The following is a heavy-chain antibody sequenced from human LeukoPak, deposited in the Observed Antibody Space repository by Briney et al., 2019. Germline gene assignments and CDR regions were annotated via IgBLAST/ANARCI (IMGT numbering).Heavy chain of an antibody. Sequence: SQTLSLTCAISGDSVSSNSAAWNWNRQSPPRGLEWLGRTYYRSKWYNDYAVSVKSRITINPDTSKNQFSLQLNSVTAADTAVYYCARVTYDNWFDPWGQGTLVTVSS. CDR3: ARVTYDNWFDP. CDR1: GDSVSSNSAA. J-gene: IGHJ5*02. V-gene: IGHV6-1*01. CDR2: TYYRSKWYN.